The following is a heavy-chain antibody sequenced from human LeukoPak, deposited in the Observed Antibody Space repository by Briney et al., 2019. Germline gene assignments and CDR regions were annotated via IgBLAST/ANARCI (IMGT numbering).Heavy chain of an antibody. CDR1: VFTFDDYS. CDR3: TRDRGAYNLYDY. D-gene: IGHD1-1*01. CDR2: IRSKAYGETA. V-gene: IGHV3-49*03. Sequence: GGSLRLSCTASVFTFDDYSMSWIRQAPWKGLEWVGFIRSKAYGETAAYAASVKGRFTISRDDSKAIAYLQMNSLKTEDTAVYHCTRDRGAYNLYDYWGQGTLVTVSS. J-gene: IGHJ4*02.